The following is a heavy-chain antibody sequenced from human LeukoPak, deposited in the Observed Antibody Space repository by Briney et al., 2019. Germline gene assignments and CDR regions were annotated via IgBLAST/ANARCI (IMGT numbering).Heavy chain of an antibody. CDR1: GFTLSYYY. Sequence: PGGSLRLSCAASGFTLSYYYMSWIRQAPGKGLEWVSYISSSGSTIYYADSVKGRFTISRDHAKNPPYLQMNSLRAEDTAVYYCARGGGYSNSSSWGQGTLVTVSS. J-gene: IGHJ5*02. CDR3: ARGGGYSNSSS. V-gene: IGHV3-11*04. D-gene: IGHD6-6*01. CDR2: ISSSGSTI.